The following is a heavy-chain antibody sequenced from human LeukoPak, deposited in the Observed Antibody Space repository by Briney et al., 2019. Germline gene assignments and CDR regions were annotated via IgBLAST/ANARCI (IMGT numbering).Heavy chain of an antibody. V-gene: IGHV1-69*05. J-gene: IGHJ4*02. CDR3: ARVEMATIGQAGVFDY. CDR2: IIPIFCTA. D-gene: IGHD5-24*01. Sequence: ASVKVSCKASGGTFSSYSIIWVRQAPGQGLEWIGGIIPIFCTANYAQKFQGRVTITTDESTSTAYMELSSLRSEDTAVYYCARVEMATIGQAGVFDYWGQGTLVTVSS. CDR1: GGTFSSYS.